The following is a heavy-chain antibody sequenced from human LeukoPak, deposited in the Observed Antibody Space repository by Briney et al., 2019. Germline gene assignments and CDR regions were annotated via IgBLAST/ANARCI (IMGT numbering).Heavy chain of an antibody. V-gene: IGHV1-18*04. Sequence: GASVKVSCKASGYTFTGYYMHWVRQAPGQGLEWMGWISAYNGNTNYAQKLQGRVTMTTDTSTNTAYMELRSLRSDDTAVYYCASSQQQLGYFDYWGQGTLVTVSS. J-gene: IGHJ4*02. CDR2: ISAYNGNT. CDR1: GYTFTGYY. D-gene: IGHD6-13*01. CDR3: ASSQQQLGYFDY.